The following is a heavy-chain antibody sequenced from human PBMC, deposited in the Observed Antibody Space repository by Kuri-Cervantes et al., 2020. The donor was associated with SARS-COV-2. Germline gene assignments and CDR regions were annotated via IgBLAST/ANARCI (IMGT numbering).Heavy chain of an antibody. CDR2: IYYSGST. CDR3: ARRHYDFWSGSMLDY. J-gene: IGHJ4*02. Sequence: SETLSLTCAVYGGSFSGYYWGWIRQPPGKGLEWIGSIYYSGSTYYNPSLKSRVTISVDTSKNQFSLKLSSVTAADTAVYYCARRHYDFWSGSMLDYWGQGTLVTVSS. D-gene: IGHD3-3*01. CDR1: GGSFSGYY. V-gene: IGHV4-39*01.